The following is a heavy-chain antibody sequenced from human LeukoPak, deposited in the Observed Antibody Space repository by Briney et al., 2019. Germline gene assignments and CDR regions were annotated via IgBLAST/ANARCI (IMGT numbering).Heavy chain of an antibody. CDR3: ARRDYGDYTEFDP. V-gene: IGHV5-10-1*01. CDR1: GYSFTSYW. D-gene: IGHD4-17*01. Sequence: GESLQISCKGSGYSFTSYWISWVRQIPGKGLEWMGRIDPSDSYTNYSPSFQGHVTISADKSISTAYLQWSSLKASDTAMYYCARRDYGDYTEFDPWGQGTLVIVSS. J-gene: IGHJ5*02. CDR2: IDPSDSYT.